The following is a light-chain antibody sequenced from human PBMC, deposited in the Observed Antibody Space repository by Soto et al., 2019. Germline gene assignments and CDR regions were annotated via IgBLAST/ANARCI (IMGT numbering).Light chain of an antibody. CDR3: SSYTSRSTLV. Sequence: QSALTQPASVSGSPGQSITISCTGTSSDVGSYNYVSWYQQHPGKAPKLMIYEVRNRPSGVSDRFSGSKSGKTASLTIFGLQAEDEADYYCSSYTSRSTLVFGTGTKLTVL. CDR1: SSDVGSYNY. J-gene: IGLJ1*01. CDR2: EVR. V-gene: IGLV2-14*01.